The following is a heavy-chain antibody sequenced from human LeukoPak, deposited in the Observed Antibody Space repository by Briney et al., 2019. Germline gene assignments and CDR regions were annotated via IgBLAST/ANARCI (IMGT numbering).Heavy chain of an antibody. CDR1: GFTFKSYW. V-gene: IGHV3-74*01. CDR3: AREGFLYSSGWYKGDPSGGFDP. J-gene: IGHJ5*02. D-gene: IGHD6-19*01. Sequence: QSGGALRLSCAAPGFTFKSYWMHWVRQAPGKGLGWVSRINREGRSTIYADSVKGRFTISRDNAKNTLYLQMNSLRAEDTAVYYCAREGFLYSSGWYKGDPSGGFDPWGQGTLVTVSS. CDR2: INREGRST.